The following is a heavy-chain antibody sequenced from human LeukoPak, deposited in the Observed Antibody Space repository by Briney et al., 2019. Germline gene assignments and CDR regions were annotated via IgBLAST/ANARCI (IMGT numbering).Heavy chain of an antibody. CDR2: IRYDGSNK. CDR3: ARGIGPGYSSGWCAADEGSFDY. J-gene: IGHJ4*02. D-gene: IGHD6-19*01. Sequence: GGSLRLSCAASGFTFSSYGMHWVRQAPGKGLEWVAFIRYDGSNKYYADSVKGRFTISRDNSKNTLYLQMNSLRAEDTAVYYCARGIGPGYSSGWCAADEGSFDYWGQGTLVTVSS. V-gene: IGHV3-30*02. CDR1: GFTFSSYG.